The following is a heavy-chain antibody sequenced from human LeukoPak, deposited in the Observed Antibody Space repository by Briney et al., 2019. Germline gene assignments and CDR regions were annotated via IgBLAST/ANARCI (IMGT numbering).Heavy chain of an antibody. J-gene: IGHJ3*02. CDR1: GGSISGYY. D-gene: IGHD5-24*01. CDR3: AREPKRGVEMATGVEYDAFDI. Sequence: SETLSRNCTGSGGSISGYYWSWIRQPPGKGLQGIGYIYYSGSTNYKPSLKSRVTISVDTSKNQFSLKLSSVTAADTAVYYCAREPKRGVEMATGVEYDAFDIWGQGTMVTVSS. V-gene: IGHV4-59*01. CDR2: IYYSGST.